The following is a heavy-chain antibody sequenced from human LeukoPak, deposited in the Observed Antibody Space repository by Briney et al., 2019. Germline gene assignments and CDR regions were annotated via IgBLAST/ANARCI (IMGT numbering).Heavy chain of an antibody. CDR3: ARSPLYYYMDV. V-gene: IGHV1-2*02. J-gene: IGHJ6*03. CDR2: INPNSGGT. Sequence: ASVKVSCKASGYTFTSYYMHWLRQAPGQGLEWMGWINPNSGGTNYAQKFLGRVTMTRDTSISTAYMELSRLRSDDTAVYYCARSPLYYYMDVWGKGTAVTVSS. CDR1: GYTFTSYY.